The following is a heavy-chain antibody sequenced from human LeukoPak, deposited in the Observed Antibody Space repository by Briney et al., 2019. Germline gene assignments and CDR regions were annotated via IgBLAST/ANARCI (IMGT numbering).Heavy chain of an antibody. CDR1: GYTFTGYY. CDR3: ARGSVLWKGVVIEWFDP. V-gene: IGHV1-2*02. Sequence: ASVKVSCKASGYTFTGYYMHWVRQAPGQGLEWMGWINPNSGGTNYAQKFQGRVTMTRDTSISTAYMELSRLRSDDTAVYYSARGSVLWKGVVIEWFDPWGQGTLVTVSS. CDR2: INPNSGGT. J-gene: IGHJ5*02. D-gene: IGHD3-3*01.